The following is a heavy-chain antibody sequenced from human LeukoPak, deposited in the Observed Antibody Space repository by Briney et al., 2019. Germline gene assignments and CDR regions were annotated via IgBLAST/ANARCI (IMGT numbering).Heavy chain of an antibody. CDR1: GYRFTSYW. V-gene: IGHV5-51*01. CDR2: IYPGDSDT. CDR3: ARRELGILYYFDY. Sequence: GESLKISCKGSGYRFTSYWIGWVRQMPGKGLEWMGIIYPGDSDTRYSPSFQGQVTISADKSISTTYVQWSSLKASDTAMYYCARRELGILYYFDYWGQGTLVTVSS. D-gene: IGHD7-27*01. J-gene: IGHJ4*02.